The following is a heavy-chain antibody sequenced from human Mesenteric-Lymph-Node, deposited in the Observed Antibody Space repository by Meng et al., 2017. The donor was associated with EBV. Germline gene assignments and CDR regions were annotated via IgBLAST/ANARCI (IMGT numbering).Heavy chain of an antibody. CDR1: CASISSDNW. J-gene: IGHJ4*02. D-gene: IGHD3-10*01. CDR2: IYHSGST. V-gene: IGHV4-4*02. CDR3: ARFQRFGDFD. Sequence: QVQWKGSGQGLVKPSGTLPLTCAGSCASISSDNWWSWVRQPPGKGLEWIGEIYHSGSTNYNPSLKSRVTISVDKSKRQFSLKLTSVTAADTAVYHCARFQRFGDFDWGQGTLVTVSS.